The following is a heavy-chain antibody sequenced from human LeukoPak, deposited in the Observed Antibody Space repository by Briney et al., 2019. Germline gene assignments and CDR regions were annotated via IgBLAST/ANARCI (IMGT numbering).Heavy chain of an antibody. J-gene: IGHJ4*02. Sequence: GGSLRLSCAASGLTVSSNYMSWVRQAPGKGLEWVSVIYSGGSTYYADSVKGRFTISRDNSKNTLYLQMNSLRAEDTAVYYCARTHRYDSSGYYPYYFDYWGQGTLVTVSS. CDR3: ARTHRYDSSGYYPYYFDY. V-gene: IGHV3-53*01. CDR1: GLTVSSNY. D-gene: IGHD3-22*01. CDR2: IYSGGST.